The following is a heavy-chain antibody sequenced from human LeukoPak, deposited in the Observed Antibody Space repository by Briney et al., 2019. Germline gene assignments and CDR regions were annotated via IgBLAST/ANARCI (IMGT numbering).Heavy chain of an antibody. D-gene: IGHD2-15*01. CDR1: GFTFSSYA. CDR3: ARTRYCSGGNCYSPYYYYYGMDV. CDR2: ISYDGSNK. J-gene: IGHJ6*02. Sequence: GGSLRLSCAASGFTFSSYAMHWVRQAPGKGLEWVAVISYDGSNKYYADSVKGRFTISRDNSKNTLYLQMNSLRAEDTAVYYCARTRYCSGGNCYSPYYYYYGMDVWGQGTTVTVSS. V-gene: IGHV3-30-3*01.